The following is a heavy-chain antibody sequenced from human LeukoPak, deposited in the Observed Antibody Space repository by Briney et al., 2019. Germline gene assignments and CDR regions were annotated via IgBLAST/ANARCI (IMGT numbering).Heavy chain of an antibody. V-gene: IGHV4-61*02. J-gene: IGHJ3*02. CDR1: GDSISSGDYY. D-gene: IGHD3-22*01. CDR3: ARGPYSYDSSGAFDI. Sequence: KPSETLSLTCTVSGDSISSGDYYWSWIRQPAGEGLEWIGRISSSGSTNYNPSLKSRVTISVDTSKNQFSLKLSSVTAADTAVYFCARGPYSYDSSGAFDIWGQGTMVTVSS. CDR2: ISSSGST.